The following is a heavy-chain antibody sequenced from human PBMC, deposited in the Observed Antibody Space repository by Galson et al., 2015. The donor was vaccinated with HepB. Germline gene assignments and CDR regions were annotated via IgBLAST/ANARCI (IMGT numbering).Heavy chain of an antibody. V-gene: IGHV1-18*04. CDR2: ISAYNGNT. J-gene: IGHJ4*02. CDR3: APTISGWSTTPSDY. Sequence: SVKVSCKASGYTFTSYGISWVRQAPGQGLEWMGWISAYNGNTNYAQKLQGRVTMTTDTSTSTAYMELRSLRSDDTAVYYCAPTISGWSTTPSDYWGQGTLVTVSS. D-gene: IGHD6-19*01. CDR1: GYTFTSYG.